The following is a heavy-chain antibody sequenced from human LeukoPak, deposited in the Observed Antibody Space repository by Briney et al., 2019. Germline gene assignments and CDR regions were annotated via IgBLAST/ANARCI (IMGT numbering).Heavy chain of an antibody. V-gene: IGHV1-2*02. CDR3: ARVRMITFGGALDY. J-gene: IGHJ4*02. Sequence: GASVKVSCKASGYTFTGYYMHWVRQAPGQGLEWMGWINPNSGGTNYAQKFQGRVTMTRDTSISTAYMELSRLRSDDTAVYYCARVRMITFGGALDYWGQGTLVTVSS. CDR1: GYTFTGYY. D-gene: IGHD3-16*01. CDR2: INPNSGGT.